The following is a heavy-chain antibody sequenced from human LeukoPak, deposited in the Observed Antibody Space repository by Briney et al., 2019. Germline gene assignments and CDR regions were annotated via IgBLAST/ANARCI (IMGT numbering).Heavy chain of an antibody. Sequence: GGSLRLSCAASGFTFRSYVMNWVRQAPGKGLEWVSAIVGSGGTTYYADSVKGRFTISRDNSKNTLYLQMNNLRVEDTAVYYCAKDLSISWFYYYYGMDVWGQGTTVTVSS. CDR1: GFTFRSYV. CDR2: IVGSGGTT. J-gene: IGHJ6*02. D-gene: IGHD3-3*02. CDR3: AKDLSISWFYYYYGMDV. V-gene: IGHV3-23*01.